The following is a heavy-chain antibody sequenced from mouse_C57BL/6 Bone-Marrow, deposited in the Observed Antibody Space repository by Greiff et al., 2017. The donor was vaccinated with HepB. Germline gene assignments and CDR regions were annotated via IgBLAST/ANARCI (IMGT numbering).Heavy chain of an antibody. Sequence: QVQLKESGAELARPGASVKLSCKASGYTFTSYGISWVKQRTGQGLEWIGEIYPRSGNTYYNEKFKGKATLTADKSSSTAYMELRSLTSEDSAVYFCAYDYDWAWFAYWGQGTLVTVSA. CDR2: IYPRSGNT. J-gene: IGHJ3*01. V-gene: IGHV1-81*01. CDR1: GYTFTSYG. D-gene: IGHD2-4*01. CDR3: AYDYDWAWFAY.